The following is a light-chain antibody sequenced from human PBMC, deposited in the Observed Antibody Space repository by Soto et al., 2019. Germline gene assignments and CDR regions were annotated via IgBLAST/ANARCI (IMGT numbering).Light chain of an antibody. Sequence: EIVLTQSPGTLSLSPGERATLSCRASQSLTNNYYAWQQKPPDAALRLVIDGAATQATGIPDWFGGRGSGTVFTITISRLPGEDVAVYYCQQYEAVPTFGQGTKVDIK. CDR2: GAA. V-gene: IGKV3-20*01. CDR3: QQYEAVPT. CDR1: QSLTNNY. J-gene: IGKJ1*01.